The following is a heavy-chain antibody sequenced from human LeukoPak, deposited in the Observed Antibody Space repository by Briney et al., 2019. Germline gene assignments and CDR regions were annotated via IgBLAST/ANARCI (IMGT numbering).Heavy chain of an antibody. Sequence: GGSLRLSCAASGFTFSSYAMSWVRQAPGKGLEGVSAISGSGGSTYYADSVKGRFTTSSDNSKNTLYLQMNSLRAEDTAVYYCAKVGVYYDSSGYYLNWGQGTMVTVSS. J-gene: IGHJ3*01. CDR2: ISGSGGST. V-gene: IGHV3-23*01. D-gene: IGHD3-22*01. CDR3: AKVGVYYDSSGYYLN. CDR1: GFTFSSYA.